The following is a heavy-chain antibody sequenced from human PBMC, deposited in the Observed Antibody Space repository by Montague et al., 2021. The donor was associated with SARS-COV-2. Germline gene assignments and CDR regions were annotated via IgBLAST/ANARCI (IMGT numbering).Heavy chain of an antibody. Sequence: SETLSLTCAVYGGSFSGYYWSWIRQPPGKGLEWIGEINHSGSTNXXPSLKSRVTISVDTSKNQFSLKLSSVTAADTAVYYCTSEGYQVLWSDYYYCGMDVWGQGTPVTVSS. CDR1: GGSFSGYY. V-gene: IGHV4-34*01. CDR3: TSEGYQVLWSDYYYCGMDV. J-gene: IGHJ6*02. CDR2: INHSGST. D-gene: IGHD2-2*01.